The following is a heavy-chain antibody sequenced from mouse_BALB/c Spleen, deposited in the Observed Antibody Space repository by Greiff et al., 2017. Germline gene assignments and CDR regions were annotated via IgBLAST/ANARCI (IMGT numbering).Heavy chain of an antibody. V-gene: IGHV5-4*02. CDR1: GFTFSDYY. J-gene: IGHJ3*01. D-gene: IGHD1-1*01. CDR3: ARGTYYYGSNPFAY. CDR2: ISDGGSYT. Sequence: EVNVVESGGGLVKPGGSLKLSCAASGFTFSDYYMYWVRQTPEKRLEWVATISDGGSYTYYPDSVKGRFTISRDNAKNNLYLQMSSLKSEDTAMYYCARGTYYYGSNPFAYWGQGTLVTVSA.